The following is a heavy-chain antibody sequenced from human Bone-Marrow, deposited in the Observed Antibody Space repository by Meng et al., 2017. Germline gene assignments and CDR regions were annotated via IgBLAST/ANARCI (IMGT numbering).Heavy chain of an antibody. D-gene: IGHD5-18*01. J-gene: IGHJ6*01. CDR1: GGSISSYY. V-gene: IGHV4-59*01. Sequence: SETLSLTCTVSGGSISSYYWSWIRQPPGKGLEWIGYIYYSGSTNYNPSLKSRVTISVDTSKNQFSLKLSPVTAADTAVYYCARTSDTAAGYYYYYGMDVWGQGTTVTVSS. CDR2: IYYSGST. CDR3: ARTSDTAAGYYYYYGMDV.